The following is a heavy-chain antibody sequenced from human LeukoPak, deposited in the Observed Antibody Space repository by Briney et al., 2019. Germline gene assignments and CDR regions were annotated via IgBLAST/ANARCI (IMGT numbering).Heavy chain of an antibody. Sequence: GASVKVSCKTSGYTFTRYHIHWVRQAPGQGLEWMGVINPSGGTTTYAQNFQGRVTMTRDTSTITVYMELSSLRSDDTAVYYCAREAIFGVMRECYFDYWGQGTLVTVS. CDR3: AREAIFGVMRECYFDY. CDR1: GYTFTRYH. CDR2: INPSGGTT. V-gene: IGHV1-46*01. D-gene: IGHD3-3*01. J-gene: IGHJ4*02.